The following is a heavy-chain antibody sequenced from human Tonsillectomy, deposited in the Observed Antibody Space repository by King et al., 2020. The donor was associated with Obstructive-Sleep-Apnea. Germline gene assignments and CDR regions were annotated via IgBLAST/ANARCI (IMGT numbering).Heavy chain of an antibody. D-gene: IGHD3-10*01. CDR2: ISYDGSNK. V-gene: IGHV3-30*18. J-gene: IGHJ6*02. CDR1: GFTFSSYG. CDR3: AKDSLWFGELWDGMDV. Sequence: VQLVESGGGVVQPGRSLRLSCAASGFTFSSYGMHWVRQAPGKGLEWVAVISYDGSNKYYADSVKGRFTISRDNSKNTLYLQMNSLRAEDTAVYYCAKDSLWFGELWDGMDVWGQGTTVTVSS.